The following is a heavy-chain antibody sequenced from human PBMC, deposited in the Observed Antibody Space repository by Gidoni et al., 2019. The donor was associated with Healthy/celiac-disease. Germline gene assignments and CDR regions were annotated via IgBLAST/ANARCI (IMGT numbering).Heavy chain of an antibody. J-gene: IGHJ4*02. V-gene: IGHV2-5*02. Sequence: QITLKESGPTLVKPTQTLTLTCTFSGFSLSTSGVGVGWIRQPPGKALEWLALIYWDDDKRYSPSLKSRLTITKDTSKNQVVLTMTNMDPVDTATYYCAHNTREYDYIWGSYRMHFDYWGQGTLVTVSS. D-gene: IGHD3-16*02. CDR2: IYWDDDK. CDR3: AHNTREYDYIWGSYRMHFDY. CDR1: GFSLSTSGVG.